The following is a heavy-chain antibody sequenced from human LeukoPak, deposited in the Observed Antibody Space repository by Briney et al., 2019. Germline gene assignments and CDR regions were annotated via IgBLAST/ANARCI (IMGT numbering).Heavy chain of an antibody. D-gene: IGHD2-21*02. J-gene: IGHJ4*02. V-gene: IGHV4-39*01. CDR2: IYYSGST. CDR1: GGSISSSSYY. Sequence: SETLSLTCTVSGGSISSSSYYWGWIRQPPGKGLEWIGSIYYSGSTYYNPSLKSRVTISVDTSKNQFSLKLSSVTAADTAVYYCARRLLSGAFDYWGQGTLVTVPS. CDR3: ARRLLSGAFDY.